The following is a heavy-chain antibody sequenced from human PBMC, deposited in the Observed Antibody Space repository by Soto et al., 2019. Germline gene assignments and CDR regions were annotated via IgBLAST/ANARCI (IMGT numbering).Heavy chain of an antibody. CDR1: GFTFSSYA. V-gene: IGHV3-30-3*01. CDR3: AKDPGAYYYYYGMDV. D-gene: IGHD3-10*01. Sequence: PGGSLRLSCAASGFTFSSYAMHWVRQAPGKGLEWVAVISYDGSNKYYADSVKGRFTISRDNSKNTLYLQMNSLRAEDTAVYYCAKDPGAYYYYYGMDVWGQGTTVTVSS. J-gene: IGHJ6*02. CDR2: ISYDGSNK.